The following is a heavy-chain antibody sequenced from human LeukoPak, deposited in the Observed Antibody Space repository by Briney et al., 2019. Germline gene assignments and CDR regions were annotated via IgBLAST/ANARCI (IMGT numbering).Heavy chain of an antibody. Sequence: SLRLSCAATGFTFSTYAMSWVRQAPGKGLEWVSTISRTGDGTYYADSVEGRFTISRDNSNNMLYVQMYSLRAEDTAVYYCAKDVTGRYYGGDLWGQGTLVAVSS. J-gene: IGHJ5*02. V-gene: IGHV3-23*01. D-gene: IGHD2-21*01. CDR1: GFTFSTYA. CDR2: ISRTGDGT. CDR3: AKDVTGRYYGGDL.